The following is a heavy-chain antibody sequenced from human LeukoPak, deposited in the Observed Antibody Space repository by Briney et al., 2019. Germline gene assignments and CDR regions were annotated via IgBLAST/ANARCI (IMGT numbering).Heavy chain of an antibody. CDR2: ISSSSSYI. J-gene: IGHJ4*02. D-gene: IGHD3-3*01. CDR3: ARDLLEWLATPTLDY. Sequence: PGGSLRLSCAASGFTFSSYSMNWVRQAPGKGLEWVSSISSSSSYIYYADSVKGRFPISRDNAKSSLYLQVNSLRAEDTAVYYCARDLLEWLATPTLDYWGQGTLVTVSS. V-gene: IGHV3-21*01. CDR1: GFTFSSYS.